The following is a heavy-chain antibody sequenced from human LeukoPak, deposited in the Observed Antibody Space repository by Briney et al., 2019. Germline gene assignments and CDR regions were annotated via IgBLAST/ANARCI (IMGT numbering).Heavy chain of an antibody. CDR2: ISSSSSTI. Sequence: GGSLRLSCAASGFIFSNYWMSWVRQAPGKGLEWVSYISSSSSTIYYADSVKGRFTISRDNAKNSLYLQMNSLRAEDTAVYYCARSLNYYYDSSGYYYVDWGQGTLVTVSS. D-gene: IGHD3-22*01. V-gene: IGHV3-48*01. CDR1: GFIFSNYW. J-gene: IGHJ4*02. CDR3: ARSLNYYYDSSGYYYVD.